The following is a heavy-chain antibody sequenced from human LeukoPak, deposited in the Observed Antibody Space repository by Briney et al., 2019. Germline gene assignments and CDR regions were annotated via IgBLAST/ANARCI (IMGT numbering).Heavy chain of an antibody. CDR2: ISGNGSNK. Sequence: GGSLRLSCAASGFIFSDYAREWVRQAPGKGLEWVAVISGNGSNKYYGQSLKGRFTSSRDNSENTVYLQMNSVRPDDTAVYYCARDAQYGSGAMGYFDNWGQGALVTVSS. CDR1: GFIFSDYA. CDR3: ARDAQYGSGAMGYFDN. V-gene: IGHV3-30*04. D-gene: IGHD3-10*01. J-gene: IGHJ4*02.